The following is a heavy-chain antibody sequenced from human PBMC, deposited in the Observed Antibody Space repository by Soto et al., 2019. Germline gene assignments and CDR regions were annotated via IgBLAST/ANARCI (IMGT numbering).Heavy chain of an antibody. Sequence: SLRLSCAASGFTFSSYEMNWVRRAPGKGLEWVSYISSSGITIYYADSVKGRFTISRDNAKNSLYLQMNSLRAEDTAFYYCARGQYSSGGGYFDYWGQETLVTVSS. CDR2: ISSSGITI. CDR1: GFTFSSYE. V-gene: IGHV3-48*03. D-gene: IGHD6-19*01. J-gene: IGHJ4*02. CDR3: ARGQYSSGGGYFDY.